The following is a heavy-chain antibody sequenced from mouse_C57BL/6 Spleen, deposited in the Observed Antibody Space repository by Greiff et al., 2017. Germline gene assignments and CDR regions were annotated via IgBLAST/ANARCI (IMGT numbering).Heavy chain of an antibody. CDR3: ARTSYDYGYWYFDV. Sequence: EVQLQQSGPELVKPGDSVKISCKASGYSFTGYFMNWVMQSHGKSLEWIGRINPYNGDTFYNQKFKGKATLTVDKSSSTAHMELRSLTSEDSAVYYCARTSYDYGYWYFDVWGTGTTVTVSS. J-gene: IGHJ1*03. CDR2: INPYNGDT. V-gene: IGHV1-20*01. CDR1: GYSFTGYF. D-gene: IGHD2-4*01.